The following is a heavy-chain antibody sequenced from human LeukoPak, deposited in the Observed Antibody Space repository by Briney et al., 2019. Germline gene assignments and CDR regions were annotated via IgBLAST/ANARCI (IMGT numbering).Heavy chain of an antibody. J-gene: IGHJ4*02. V-gene: IGHV3-23*01. Sequence: GGSLRLSCAASGFTFSSYDMSWVRQAPGKGLEWVSGISGSGGSTYYADSVKGRVTISRDNSKNTLYLQMNSLRAEDTAVYYCAKRGYDHGDSYFDYWGQGTLVTVSS. D-gene: IGHD4-17*01. CDR2: ISGSGGST. CDR3: AKRGYDHGDSYFDY. CDR1: GFTFSSYD.